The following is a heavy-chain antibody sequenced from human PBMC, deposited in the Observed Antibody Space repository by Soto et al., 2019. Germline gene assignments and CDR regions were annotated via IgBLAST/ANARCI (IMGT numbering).Heavy chain of an antibody. CDR2: INPNSGGT. CDR1: GYTFTGYY. CDR3: ARGPPTAPGLRSSWYNNWFDP. Sequence: ASVKVSCKASGYTFTGYYMHWVRQAPGQGLEWMGWINPNSGGTNYAQKFQGWVTMTRDTSISTAYMELSRLRSDDTAVYYCARGPPTAPGLRSSWYNNWFDPWGQGTLVTVPS. D-gene: IGHD6-13*01. V-gene: IGHV1-2*04. J-gene: IGHJ5*02.